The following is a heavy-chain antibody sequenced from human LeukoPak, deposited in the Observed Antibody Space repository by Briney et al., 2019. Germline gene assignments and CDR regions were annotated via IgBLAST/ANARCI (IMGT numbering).Heavy chain of an antibody. CDR1: GGSFSGYY. CDR3: ARGEGCSSTSCYLDY. D-gene: IGHD2-2*01. J-gene: IGHJ4*02. Sequence: SETLSLTCAVYGGSFSGYYWIWIRHPPGKGREWIGENNHSGSSNYNPSLKSRVTISVDTSKHQFSPKLSSVTAADTAVYYCARGEGCSSTSCYLDYWGQGALVTVSS. V-gene: IGHV4-34*01. CDR2: NNHSGSS.